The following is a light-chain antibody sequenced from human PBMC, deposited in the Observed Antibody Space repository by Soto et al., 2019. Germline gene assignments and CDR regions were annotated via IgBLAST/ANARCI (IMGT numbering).Light chain of an antibody. CDR3: QQYGSSPMYT. V-gene: IGKV3-20*01. J-gene: IGKJ2*01. Sequence: EIVLTQSPGTLSLSPGERATLSCRASQSVSSSYLAWYQQKPGQAPRLLIYGVSSRATGIPDRFSGSGSGTDFTLTIRRLEPEDFAVYYCQQYGSSPMYTFGQGTKLEIK. CDR2: GVS. CDR1: QSVSSSY.